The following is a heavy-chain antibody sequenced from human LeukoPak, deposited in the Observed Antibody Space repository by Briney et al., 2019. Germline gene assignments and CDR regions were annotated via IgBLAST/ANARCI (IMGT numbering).Heavy chain of an antibody. CDR1: GYTFTGYY. V-gene: IGHV1-18*04. Sequence: GASVKVSCKASGYTFTGYYVHWVRQAPGQGLEWMGWISAYNGNTNYAQKLQGRVTMTTDTSTSTAYMELRSLRSDDTAVYYCARAHYAYMDVWGKGTTVTVSS. J-gene: IGHJ6*03. CDR3: ARAHYAYMDV. CDR2: ISAYNGNT. D-gene: IGHD2-2*01.